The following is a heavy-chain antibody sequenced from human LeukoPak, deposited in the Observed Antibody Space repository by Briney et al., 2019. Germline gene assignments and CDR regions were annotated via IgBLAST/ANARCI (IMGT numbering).Heavy chain of an antibody. CDR1: GFTFDDYG. Sequence: PGGSLRLSCAASGFTFDDYGMSWVRQAPGRGLGWVSGINWNGGSTDYADSVKGRFTISRDNAKNSLYLQMNSLRAEDTALYYCARYDYSNYVGYYDLWGQGTLVTVSS. CDR2: INWNGGST. CDR3: ARYDYSNYVGYYDL. V-gene: IGHV3-20*04. J-gene: IGHJ4*02. D-gene: IGHD4-11*01.